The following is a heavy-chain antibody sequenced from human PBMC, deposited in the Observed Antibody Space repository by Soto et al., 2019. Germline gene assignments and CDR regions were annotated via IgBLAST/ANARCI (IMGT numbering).Heavy chain of an antibody. V-gene: IGHV4-31*03. CDR3: ERESRNMVRGVIFWFDP. D-gene: IGHD3-10*01. J-gene: IGHJ5*02. CDR2: IYYSGST. CDR1: GGSISSGGYY. Sequence: PSETLSLTCTVSGGSISSGGYYWSWIRQHPGKGLEWIGYIYYSGSTYYNPSLKSRVTISVDTSKNQFSLKLSSVTAADTAVYYCERESRNMVRGVIFWFDPWGQGNLVTVS.